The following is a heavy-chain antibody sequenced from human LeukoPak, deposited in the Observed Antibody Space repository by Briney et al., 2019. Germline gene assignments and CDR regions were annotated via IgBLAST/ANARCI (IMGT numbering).Heavy chain of an antibody. Sequence: ASVKVSCKASGYTFTGYYMHWVRQAPGQGLEWMGWINPNSGGTNYAQKFQGRVTMTRDTSISTAYMELSRLRSDDTAVYYCARGGFARVVVLHGALFDYWGQGTLVTVSS. CDR3: ARGGFARVVVLHGALFDY. CDR2: INPNSGGT. V-gene: IGHV1-2*02. CDR1: GYTFTGYY. D-gene: IGHD2-2*01. J-gene: IGHJ4*02.